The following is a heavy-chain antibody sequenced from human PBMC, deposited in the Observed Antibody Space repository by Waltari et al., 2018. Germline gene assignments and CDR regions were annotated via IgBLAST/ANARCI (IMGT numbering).Heavy chain of an antibody. CDR2: ISYRGTP. CDR1: NASLNRYY. V-gene: IGHV4-59*01. Sequence: QVQLQESGPGLVKPSETLSLTCTVSNASLNRYYWSWIRQPPGRGLEWVGYISYRGTPNYNPSLKSRVTISVDRSKNHVFLTLTSVTAADTAVYFCATKDYGDFYFYGLDVWGRGTTVTVSS. J-gene: IGHJ6*02. D-gene: IGHD4-17*01. CDR3: ATKDYGDFYFYGLDV.